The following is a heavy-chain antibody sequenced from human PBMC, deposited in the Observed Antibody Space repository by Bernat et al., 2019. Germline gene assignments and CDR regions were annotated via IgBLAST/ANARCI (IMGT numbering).Heavy chain of an antibody. V-gene: IGHV4-59*01. Sequence: QVQLQESGPGLVKPSETLSLTCTVSGGSISSYYWSWIRQPPGKGLEWIGYIYYSGSTNYNPSLKSRVTISVDTSKNQFSLKLSSVTAADTAVYYCASQLGTYYDFWSGYLTPHGSPDAFDIWGQGTMVTVSS. J-gene: IGHJ3*02. CDR3: ASQLGTYYDFWSGYLTPHGSPDAFDI. CDR2: IYYSGST. CDR1: GGSISSYY. D-gene: IGHD3-3*01.